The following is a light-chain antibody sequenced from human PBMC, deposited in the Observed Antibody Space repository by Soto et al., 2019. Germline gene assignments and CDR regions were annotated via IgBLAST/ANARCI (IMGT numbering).Light chain of an antibody. CDR3: CSYAGIHVV. CDR2: DVS. Sequence: QSALTQPRSVSGSPGQSVTISCTGTSSDVGGYNYVSWYQQHPGKAPKLMIYDVSKRPSGVPDRFSGSKSGNTASLTISGLQAEDEADYYCCSYAGIHVVFGRGTKLTVL. J-gene: IGLJ2*01. V-gene: IGLV2-11*01. CDR1: SSDVGGYNY.